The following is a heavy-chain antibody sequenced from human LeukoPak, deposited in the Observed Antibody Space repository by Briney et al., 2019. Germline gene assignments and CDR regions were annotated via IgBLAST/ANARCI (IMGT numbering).Heavy chain of an antibody. Sequence: GGSLRLSCAAPGFTFSNFAMNWVRQAPGEGLEWVSTINYSVGSTYDADSLKGRFIVSTDNSKNTLYLQMSSLRADDTAVYYCAKDQVSSGWYEWFDPWGQGTLVTVYS. CDR3: AKDQVSSGWYEWFDP. CDR2: INYSVGST. V-gene: IGHV3-23*01. D-gene: IGHD6-19*01. CDR1: GFTFSNFA. J-gene: IGHJ5*02.